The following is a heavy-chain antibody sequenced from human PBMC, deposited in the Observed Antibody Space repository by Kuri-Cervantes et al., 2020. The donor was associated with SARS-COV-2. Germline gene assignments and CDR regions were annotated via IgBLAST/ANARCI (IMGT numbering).Heavy chain of an antibody. CDR3: AKDFEGNTYSLYYFDH. CDR2: ISGSGGST. J-gene: IGHJ4*02. Sequence: GESLKISCAASGFTFSSYAMSWVRQAPGKGLEWVSAISGSGGSTYYADSVKGRFTISRDNSKNTLYLQMNSLRTEDTAVYYCAKDFEGNTYSLYYFDHWGQGTLVTVSS. V-gene: IGHV3-23*01. CDR1: GFTFSSYA. D-gene: IGHD1/OR15-1a*01.